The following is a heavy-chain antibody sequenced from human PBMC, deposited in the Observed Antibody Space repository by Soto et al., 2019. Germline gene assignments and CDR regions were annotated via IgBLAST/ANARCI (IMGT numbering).Heavy chain of an antibody. CDR1: GYTFTSYG. D-gene: IGHD3-22*01. J-gene: IGHJ3*02. Sequence: ASVKVSRKASGYTFTSYGISWVRQAPGQGLEWMGWFSPYNGETNYAQKLQGRVTMTKDTSTGTAYMELSSLRSEDTAVYYCATGARAAYYYDSSGGPKNDAFDIWGQGTMVTVSS. CDR2: FSPYNGET. V-gene: IGHV1-18*01. CDR3: ATGARAAYYYDSSGGPKNDAFDI.